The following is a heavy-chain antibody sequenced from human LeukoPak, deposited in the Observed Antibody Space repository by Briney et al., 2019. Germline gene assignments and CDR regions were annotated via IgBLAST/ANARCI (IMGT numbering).Heavy chain of an antibody. V-gene: IGHV4-31*03. CDR3: ARVRDGDYGYIGFDP. J-gene: IGHJ5*02. D-gene: IGHD4-17*01. Sequence: PSQTLSLTCTISGGSISSGGYYWSWIRQHPGKGLEWIGYIYYSGSAYYNPSLKSRVTISVDTSENQFSLKLSSVTAADTAVYYCARVRDGDYGYIGFDPWGQGTLVTVSS. CDR1: GGSISSGGYY. CDR2: IYYSGSA.